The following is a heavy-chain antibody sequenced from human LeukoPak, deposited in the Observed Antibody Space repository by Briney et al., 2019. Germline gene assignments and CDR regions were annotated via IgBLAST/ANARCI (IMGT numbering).Heavy chain of an antibody. D-gene: IGHD3-16*02. CDR2: ISYDGSNK. Sequence: GGSLRLSCAASGFTFSSYAMHWVRQAPGKGLEWVAVISYDGSNKYYADSVKGRFTIPRDNSKNTLYLQMNSLRAEDRAVYYCAKGAITITFGGVIVIRNFDYWGQGTLVTVSS. V-gene: IGHV3-30-3*01. J-gene: IGHJ4*02. CDR3: AKGAITITFGGVIVIRNFDY. CDR1: GFTFSSYA.